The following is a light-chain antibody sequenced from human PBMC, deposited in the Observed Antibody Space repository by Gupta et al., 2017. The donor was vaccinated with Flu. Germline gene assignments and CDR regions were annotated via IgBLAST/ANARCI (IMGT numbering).Light chain of an antibody. CDR1: QSVNIY. V-gene: IGKV3-11*01. Sequence: ATLSLSPGDRAIRSCRASQSVNIYLAWYQHKPGQPPRLLMFDASKRAAGIPDRFSGSGSGTDVTLTISTREPEDFAVYYCQQRSGLPMYTFGQGTKLE. CDR2: DAS. CDR3: QQRSGLPMYT. J-gene: IGKJ2*01.